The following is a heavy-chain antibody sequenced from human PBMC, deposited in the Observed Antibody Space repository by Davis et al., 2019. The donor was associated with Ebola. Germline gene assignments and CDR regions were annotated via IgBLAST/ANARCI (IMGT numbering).Heavy chain of an antibody. CDR1: GYSFPRHW. CDR3: ARGSSSWYFDFDY. D-gene: IGHD6-13*01. CDR2: IYPGDSDT. V-gene: IGHV5-51*01. J-gene: IGHJ4*02. Sequence: GGFLRPSCQGSGYSFPRHWIGWVRPMPGKGLEWMGIIYPGDSDTRYSPSFQGQVTISADKSISTAYLQWSSLKASDTAMYYCARGSSSWYFDFDYWGQGTLVTVSS.